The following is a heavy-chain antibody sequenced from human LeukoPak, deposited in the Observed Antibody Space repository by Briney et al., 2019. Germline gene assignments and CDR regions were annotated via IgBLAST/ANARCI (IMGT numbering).Heavy chain of an antibody. V-gene: IGHV4-34*01. D-gene: IGHD4/OR15-4a*01. CDR1: GGSFSGYY. Sequence: PSETLSLTCAVYGGSFSGYYWSWIRQPPGKGLEWIGEINHSGSTNYNPSLKSRVTISVDTSKNQFSLKLSSVTAADTAVYYCATPTGVRLLDAFDIWGQGTMVTVSS. CDR2: INHSGST. J-gene: IGHJ3*02. CDR3: ATPTGVRLLDAFDI.